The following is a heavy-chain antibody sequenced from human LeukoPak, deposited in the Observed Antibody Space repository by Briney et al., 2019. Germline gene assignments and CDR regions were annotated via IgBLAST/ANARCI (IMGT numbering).Heavy chain of an antibody. J-gene: IGHJ4*02. V-gene: IGHV4-38-2*02. CDR3: ARGLPLLGGRIPFDY. CDR2: IYHSGST. Sequence: PSETLSLTCTVSGYSISSGYYWGWIRQPPGKGLEWIGSIYHSGSTYYNPSLKSRVTISVDTSKNQFSLKLSSVTAADTAVYYCARGLPLLGGRIPFDYWGQGTLVTVSS. CDR1: GYSISSGYY. D-gene: IGHD3-16*01.